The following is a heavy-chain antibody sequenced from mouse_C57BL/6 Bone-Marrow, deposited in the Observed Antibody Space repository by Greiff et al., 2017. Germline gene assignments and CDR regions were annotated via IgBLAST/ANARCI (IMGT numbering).Heavy chain of an antibody. V-gene: IGHV1-81*01. D-gene: IGHD2-2*01. J-gene: IGHJ2*01. CDR2: IYPRSGNT. CDR1: GYTFTSYG. Sequence: QVQLQQSGAELARPGASVKLSCKASGYTFTSYGISWVKQRTGQGLEWIGEIYPRSGNTYYNEKFKGKATLTADKSSSTAYMELRSLPSDDSAVYFCARDVGLRRDFDCWGKGTTLTVDS. CDR3: ARDVGLRRDFDC.